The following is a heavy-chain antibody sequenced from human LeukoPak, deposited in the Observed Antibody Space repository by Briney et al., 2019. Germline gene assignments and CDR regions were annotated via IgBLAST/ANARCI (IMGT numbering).Heavy chain of an antibody. Sequence: SETLSLTCTVSGGSISSYFWTWIRQPPGKGLEWIGYVYDSGSTNYNPSLQSRVTISVDTSKSQFSLKLTSVTAADTAVYYCARRGGRGSSYWFDPWGQGTLVTVSS. CDR2: VYDSGST. D-gene: IGHD3-10*01. CDR1: GGSISSYF. J-gene: IGHJ5*02. V-gene: IGHV4-59*08. CDR3: ARRGGRGSSYWFDP.